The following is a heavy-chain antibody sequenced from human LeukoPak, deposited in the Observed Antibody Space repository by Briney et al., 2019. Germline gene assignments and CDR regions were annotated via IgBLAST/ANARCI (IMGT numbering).Heavy chain of an antibody. Sequence: SETLSLTCTVSGGSISSHYWSWIRQPPGKGLEWLGYIYYSGSPNYNPSLKSRVTISVDTSKCQCSLKLSSVTAADTAVYYCARRTNDDSNFDYWGQGTLVTVSS. V-gene: IGHV4-59*11. CDR1: GGSISSHY. CDR2: IYYSGSP. D-gene: IGHD4-11*01. CDR3: ARRTNDDSNFDY. J-gene: IGHJ4*02.